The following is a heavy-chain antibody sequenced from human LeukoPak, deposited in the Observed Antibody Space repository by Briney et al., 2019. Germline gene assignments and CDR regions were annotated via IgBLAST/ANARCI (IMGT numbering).Heavy chain of an antibody. J-gene: IGHJ4*02. CDR3: ATVLRYFVWLPIDY. CDR2: IIPIFGTA. Sequence: SVKVSCKASGGTFSSYAISWVRQAPGQGLEWMGGIIPIFGTANYAQKFQGRVTITADESTSTAYMELSSLRSEDTAVYYCATVLRYFVWLPIDYWGQGTLVTVSS. V-gene: IGHV1-69*01. CDR1: GGTFSSYA. D-gene: IGHD3-9*01.